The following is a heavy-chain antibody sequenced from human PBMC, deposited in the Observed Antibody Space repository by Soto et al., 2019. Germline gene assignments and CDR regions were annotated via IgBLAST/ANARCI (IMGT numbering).Heavy chain of an antibody. D-gene: IGHD3-9*01. V-gene: IGHV4-31*03. CDR1: GGSISSGGYY. CDR2: IAYSDT. CDR3: ARDFERSAIGP. J-gene: IGHJ5*02. Sequence: PSETLSLTCTVSGGSISSGGYYWSWIRQHPGKGLEWIGYIAYSDTYYNPSLRSRVTISADTSENKFSLTLKSVTAADTAVYFCARDFERSAIGPWGQGTSVTVSS.